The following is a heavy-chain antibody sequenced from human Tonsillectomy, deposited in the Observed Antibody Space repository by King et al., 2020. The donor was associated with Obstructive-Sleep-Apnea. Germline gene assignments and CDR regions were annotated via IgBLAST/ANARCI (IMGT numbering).Heavy chain of an antibody. CDR1: GYSISSGYY. CDR3: ARDGKNYDFWSGYRGYYGMDV. CDR2: IYHSGST. D-gene: IGHD3-3*01. Sequence: VQLQESGPGLVKPSETLSLTCTVSGYSISSGYYWGWIRQPPGTGLEWIGSIYHSGSTYYNPSLKSRVTISVDTSKNQFSLKLSSVTAADTAVYYCARDGKNYDFWSGYRGYYGMDVWGQGTTVTVSS. J-gene: IGHJ6*02. V-gene: IGHV4-38-2*02.